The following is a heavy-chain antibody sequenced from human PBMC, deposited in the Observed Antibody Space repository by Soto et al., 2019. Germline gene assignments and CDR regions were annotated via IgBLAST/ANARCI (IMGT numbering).Heavy chain of an antibody. CDR2: ISGNGGST. Sequence: LRLSCAASGFTFSSYAMSWVRQAPGKGLEWVSAISGNGGSTYYADSVKGRFTISRDKSKNTLYLQMNSLRAEDTAVYYCARTPYDYYYYYAMDVWGQGTTVTVSS. V-gene: IGHV3-23*01. CDR3: ARTPYDYYYYYAMDV. CDR1: GFTFSSYA. J-gene: IGHJ6*02.